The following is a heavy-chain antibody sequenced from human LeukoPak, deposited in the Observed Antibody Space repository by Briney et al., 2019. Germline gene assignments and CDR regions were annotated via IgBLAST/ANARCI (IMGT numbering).Heavy chain of an antibody. CDR2: IYYSGST. V-gene: IGHV4-59*01. J-gene: IGHJ6*03. CDR3: ARTTEGGYTYGYFYYYYMDV. Sequence: SETLSLTCTVSGGSISSYYWSWLRQPPGKGLEWIGYIYYSGSTNYNPSLKSRVTISVDTSKNQFSLKLTSVTAADTAVYYCARTTEGGYTYGYFYYYYMDVWGKGTTVTTSS. CDR1: GGSISSYY. D-gene: IGHD5-18*01.